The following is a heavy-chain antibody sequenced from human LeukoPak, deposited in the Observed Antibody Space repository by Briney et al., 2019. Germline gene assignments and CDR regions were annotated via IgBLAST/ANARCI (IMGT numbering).Heavy chain of an antibody. Sequence: ASVKVSCKASGYTFTGYYMHWVRQAPGQGLEWMGWINPNSGGTNYAQKFQGWVTMTRDTSISTAYMELSRLRSDDTAVYYCARDSHTYHSYLDYWGQGTLVTVSS. J-gene: IGHJ4*02. V-gene: IGHV1-2*04. CDR3: ARDSHTYHSYLDY. CDR1: GYTFTGYY. CDR2: INPNSGGT.